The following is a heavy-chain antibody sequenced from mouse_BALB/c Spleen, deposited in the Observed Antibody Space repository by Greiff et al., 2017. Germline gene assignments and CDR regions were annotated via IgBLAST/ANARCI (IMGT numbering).Heavy chain of an antibody. CDR1: GFSLTGYG. CDR2: IWGDGST. J-gene: IGHJ1*01. D-gene: IGHD1-1*01. CDR3: ARSYYGSSHWYFDV. Sequence: VQLQQSGPGLVAPSQSLSITCTVSGFSLTGYGVNWVRQPPGKGLEWLGMIWGDGSTDYNSALKSRLSISKDNSKSQVFLKMNSLQTDDTARYYCARSYYGSSHWYFDVWGAGTTVTVSA. V-gene: IGHV2-6-7*01.